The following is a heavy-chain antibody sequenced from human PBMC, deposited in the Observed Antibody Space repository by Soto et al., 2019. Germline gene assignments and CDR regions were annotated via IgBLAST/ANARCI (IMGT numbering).Heavy chain of an antibody. Sequence: SVKFSCKASGGTFSSYAISWVRQATGQGLEWMGGIIPIFGTANYAQKFQGRVTITADESTSTAYMELSSLRSEDTAMYYCASYCSSTSCYTGPYYYYGMDVWGQGTTVTGLL. V-gene: IGHV1-69*13. D-gene: IGHD2-2*02. CDR2: IIPIFGTA. CDR3: ASYCSSTSCYTGPYYYYGMDV. J-gene: IGHJ6*02. CDR1: GGTFSSYA.